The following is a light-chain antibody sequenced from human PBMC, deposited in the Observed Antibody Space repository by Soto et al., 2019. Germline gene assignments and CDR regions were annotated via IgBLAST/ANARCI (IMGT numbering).Light chain of an antibody. Sequence: EIVLTQSPATLSLSPGERATLSCRASQSVSSYLAWYQQKPGQAPRLLIYDASNRATGIPARFSGSGSGTDFTLTISSLEPEDFAVYYCQQRSNWPRFTFGPGTTVDIK. CDR3: QQRSNWPRFT. CDR1: QSVSSY. J-gene: IGKJ3*01. V-gene: IGKV3-11*01. CDR2: DAS.